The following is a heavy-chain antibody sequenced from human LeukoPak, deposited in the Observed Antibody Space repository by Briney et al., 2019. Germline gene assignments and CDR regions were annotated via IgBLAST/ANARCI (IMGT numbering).Heavy chain of an antibody. V-gene: IGHV4-4*07. J-gene: IGHJ4*02. CDR1: GGSISNYF. D-gene: IGHD3-22*01. CDR3: ARESRDYDGSGFYHDY. Sequence: SETLSLTCTVSGGSISNYFWSWIRQPAGKGLEWIGRIFTTGSTDHNPSLKSRVTMSVDTSKNQFSLKLTSVTAADTAVYYCARESRDYDGSGFYHDYWGQGTLVTVSS. CDR2: IFTTGST.